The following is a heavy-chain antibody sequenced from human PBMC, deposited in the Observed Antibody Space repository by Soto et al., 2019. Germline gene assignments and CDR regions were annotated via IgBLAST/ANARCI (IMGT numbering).Heavy chain of an antibody. CDR3: ARDGTTVTTKSKLNNWFDP. Sequence: ASVKVSCKASGYTFTSYGISWVRQAPGQGLEWMGWISAYNGNTNYAQKLQGGVTMTTDTPTSTAYMELRSLRSDDTAVYYCARDGTTVTTKSKLNNWFDPWGQGTLVTVSS. V-gene: IGHV1-18*01. D-gene: IGHD4-17*01. CDR1: GYTFTSYG. CDR2: ISAYNGNT. J-gene: IGHJ5*02.